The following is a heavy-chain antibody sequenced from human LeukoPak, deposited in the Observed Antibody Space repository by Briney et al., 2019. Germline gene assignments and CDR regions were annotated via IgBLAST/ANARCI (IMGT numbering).Heavy chain of an antibody. CDR1: GFTFSSYS. V-gene: IGHV3-48*02. CDR2: ISSSSSTM. Sequence: PGGSLRLSCAASGFTFSSYSMNWVRQAPGKGLEWVSYISSSSSTMYYADYVTGRLSISRDNAKNSLYLQMNSLRDEDTAVYYCARAILHDGSGSCYFDYWGQGTLVTVSS. CDR3: ARAILHDGSGSCYFDY. D-gene: IGHD3-10*01. J-gene: IGHJ4*02.